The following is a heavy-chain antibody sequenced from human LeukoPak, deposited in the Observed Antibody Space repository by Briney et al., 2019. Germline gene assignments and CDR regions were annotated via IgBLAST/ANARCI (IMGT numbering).Heavy chain of an antibody. J-gene: IGHJ4*02. Sequence: GGSLRLSRAASGFIFSNAWMNWVRQAPGKGLEWVGRIKSKGDGETTDYAAPVKGRFTISRDDSKNTLYLQMNSLKTEDTAVYYCITGRGYTYGYTWFDYWGQGTLVTVSS. V-gene: IGHV3-15*07. CDR1: GFIFSNAW. CDR3: ITGRGYTYGYTWFDY. CDR2: IKSKGDGETT. D-gene: IGHD5-18*01.